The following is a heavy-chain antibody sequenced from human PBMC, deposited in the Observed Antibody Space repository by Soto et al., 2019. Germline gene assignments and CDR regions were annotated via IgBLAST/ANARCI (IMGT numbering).Heavy chain of an antibody. CDR2: IYYSGST. J-gene: IGHJ5*02. CDR3: ARQVTMVRVVIIIADWFDP. CDR1: GGSISSSSYY. Sequence: QLQLQESGPGLVKPSETLSLTCTVSGGSISSSSYYWGWIRQPPGKGLEWIGSIYYSGSTYYNPSLKSRVSISVDTSKNQVSLKLSSVTAADTAVYYCARQVTMVRVVIIIADWFDPWGQGTLVTVSS. V-gene: IGHV4-39*01. D-gene: IGHD3-10*01.